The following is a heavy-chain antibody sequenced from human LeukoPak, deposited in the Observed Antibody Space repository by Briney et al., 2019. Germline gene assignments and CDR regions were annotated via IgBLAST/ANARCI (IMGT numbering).Heavy chain of an antibody. CDR3: ARGRGGQPPLIVDY. V-gene: IGHV1-69*01. CDR1: GGTFSSYA. Sequence: PWASVKVSCKASGGTFSSYAISWVRQAPGQGLEWMGGIIPIFGTANYAQKFQGRVTITADESTSTAYMELSSLRSEDTAVYYCARGRGGQPPLIVDYWGQGTLVTVSS. CDR2: IIPIFGTA. J-gene: IGHJ4*02. D-gene: IGHD3-22*01.